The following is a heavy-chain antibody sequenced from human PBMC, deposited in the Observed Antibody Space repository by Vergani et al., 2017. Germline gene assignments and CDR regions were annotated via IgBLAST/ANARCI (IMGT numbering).Heavy chain of an antibody. D-gene: IGHD1-7*01. CDR1: VGSIRSSSYY. J-gene: IGHJ4*02. Sequence: QLQLQESGPGLVKPSETLSLTFTVSVGSIRSSSYYWGWIRQPPGKGLEWIGSIYYSGSTYYTPSLKSRVTISVDTSKNQFSLKLSSVTAADTAVYYCASRRRKWNYGLDWGQGTLVTVSS. CDR3: ASRRRKWNYGLD. V-gene: IGHV4-39*01. CDR2: IYYSGST.